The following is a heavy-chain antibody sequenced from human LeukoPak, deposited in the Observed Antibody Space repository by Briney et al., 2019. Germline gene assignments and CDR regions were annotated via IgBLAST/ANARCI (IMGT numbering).Heavy chain of an antibody. CDR1: GFTFSDYY. J-gene: IGHJ5*02. D-gene: IGHD3-10*01. CDR2: ISSSGIII. CDR3: GADLTMVRGVPRWFDP. V-gene: IGHV3-11*04. Sequence: PGGSLRLSCAASGFTFSDYYMSWIRQAPGKGLEWVSYISSSGIIIYYADSVKGRFTISRDNAKNSLYLQMNSLRAEDTAVYYCGADLTMVRGVPRWFDPWGQGTLVTVSS.